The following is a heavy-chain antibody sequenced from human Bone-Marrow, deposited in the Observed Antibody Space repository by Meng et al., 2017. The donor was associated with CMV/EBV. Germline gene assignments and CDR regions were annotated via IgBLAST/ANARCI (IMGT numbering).Heavy chain of an antibody. CDR3: ERERIAAAGIMDY. Sequence: GDSGFVFSSCGMHWVRQAPGKGLEWVALVSYDGDNKYYVGSVKGRFTISRDNSKNTLYMEMNSLRAEDTAVYYCERERIAAAGIMDYWGQGTLVTVSS. V-gene: IGHV3-30*03. CDR2: VSYDGDNK. J-gene: IGHJ4*02. CDR1: GFVFSSCG. D-gene: IGHD6-13*01.